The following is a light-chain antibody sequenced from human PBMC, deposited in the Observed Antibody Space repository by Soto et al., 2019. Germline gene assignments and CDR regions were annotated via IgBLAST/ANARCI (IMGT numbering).Light chain of an antibody. CDR1: SSDVGDYNY. CDR2: EVS. Sequence: QSVLTQPPSASGSPGQSVTISCTGTSSDVGDYNYVSWYQHHPGKAPKLIIYEVSKRPSGVPDRFSGSKSGNTASLTVSGPQAEDEADYYCSSYAGSNNFGVFGGGTKLTVL. V-gene: IGLV2-8*01. J-gene: IGLJ2*01. CDR3: SSYAGSNNFGV.